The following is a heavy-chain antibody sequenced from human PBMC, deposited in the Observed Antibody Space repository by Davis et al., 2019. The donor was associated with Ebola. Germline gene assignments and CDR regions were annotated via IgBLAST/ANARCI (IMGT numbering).Heavy chain of an antibody. J-gene: IGHJ3*02. V-gene: IGHV3-74*01. D-gene: IGHD3-22*01. Sequence: GESLRLSCAASGLTVSSYWMHWVRQAPGKGLVWVSRISSDGSSTSYADSVKGRFTISRDNAKNTLYLQMNSLRGEDTAVYYCARVQAYYDSSGYYSDAFDIWGQGTMVTVSS. CDR3: ARVQAYYDSSGYYSDAFDI. CDR1: GLTVSSYW. CDR2: ISSDGSST.